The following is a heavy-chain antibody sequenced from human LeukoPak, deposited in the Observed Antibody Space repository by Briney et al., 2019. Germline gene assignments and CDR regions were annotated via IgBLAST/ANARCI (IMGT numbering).Heavy chain of an antibody. V-gene: IGHV1-8*01. D-gene: IGHD1-26*01. CDR3: ASLGRVSGSYSYDY. Sequence: ASVKVSCKASGYTFTSYDINWVRQATGQGLEWKGWMNPNSGNTGYAQKFQGRVTMTRNTSISTAYMELSSLRSEDTAVYYCASLGRVSGSYSYDYWGQGTLVTVSS. J-gene: IGHJ4*02. CDR1: GYTFTSYD. CDR2: MNPNSGNT.